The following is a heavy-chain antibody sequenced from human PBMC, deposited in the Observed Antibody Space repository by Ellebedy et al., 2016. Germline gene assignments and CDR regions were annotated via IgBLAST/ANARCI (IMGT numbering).Heavy chain of an antibody. CDR2: MNPNSGNT. V-gene: IGHV1-8*01. J-gene: IGHJ6*02. CDR1: GYTFTSYD. Sequence: ASVKVSCKASGYTFTSYDINWVRQATGQGLEWMGWMNPNSGNTGYAQKFQGRVTMTRNTSISTAYMELSSLRSEDTAVYYCASATRLYYYYGMDVWGQGTTVTVSS. CDR3: ASATRLYYYYGMDV.